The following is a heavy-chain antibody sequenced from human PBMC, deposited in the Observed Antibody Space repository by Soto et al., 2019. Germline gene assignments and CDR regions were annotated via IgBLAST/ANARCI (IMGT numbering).Heavy chain of an antibody. CDR1: GFTFSSYA. J-gene: IGHJ6*02. CDR2: ISYDGGNK. V-gene: IGHV3-30-3*01. CDR3: ARDGWLYYDSTSQGMDV. D-gene: IGHD3-22*01. Sequence: GGSLRLSFAASGFTFSSYAMHWVRQAPGKGLEGVAVISYDGGNKDYADSVKGRFTISRDNSNNTLYLQMNNLKAEDTAVYYCARDGWLYYDSTSQGMDVWGQGTTVTVSS.